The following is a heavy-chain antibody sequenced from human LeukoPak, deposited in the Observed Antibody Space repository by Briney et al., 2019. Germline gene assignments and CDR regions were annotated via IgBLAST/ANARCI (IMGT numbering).Heavy chain of an antibody. J-gene: IGHJ4*02. Sequence: GASVKVSCKASGGTFSSYAISWVRQAPGQGLEWMGGIIPIFGTANYAQKFQGRVTITTDESTSTAYMELSSLRSEDTAVYYCARVMGGLMVGASYYFDYWGQGTLVTVSS. D-gene: IGHD1-26*01. CDR3: ARVMGGLMVGASYYFDY. V-gene: IGHV1-69*05. CDR1: GGTFSSYA. CDR2: IIPIFGTA.